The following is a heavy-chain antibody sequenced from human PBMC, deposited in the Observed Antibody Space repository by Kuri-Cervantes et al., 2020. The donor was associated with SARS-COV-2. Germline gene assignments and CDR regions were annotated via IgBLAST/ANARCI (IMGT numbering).Heavy chain of an antibody. V-gene: IGHV3-30-3*01. CDR2: ISYDGGNK. J-gene: IGHJ4*02. Sequence: GESLKISCAASGFTFSSYAMHWVRQAPGKGLEWVAVISYDGGNKYYADSVKGRFTISRDNSKNTLYLQMNSLRAEDTAVYYCASVEPNSGSYYPGYWGQGTLVTVSS. CDR3: ASVEPNSGSYYPGY. CDR1: GFTFSSYA. D-gene: IGHD1-26*01.